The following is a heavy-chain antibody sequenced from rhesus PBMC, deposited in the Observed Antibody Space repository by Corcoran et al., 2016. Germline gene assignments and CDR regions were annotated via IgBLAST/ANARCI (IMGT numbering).Heavy chain of an antibody. Sequence: QLQLQESGPGLVKPSETLSLTCAVSGASISSNYWSWIRQPPGKGLEGIGYIYGGGGSTSYNPALESRVTISKDTSKNQFSLKLSSVTAADTAVYYCARDGGGSWTNRFDVWGAGVLVTVSS. J-gene: IGHJ5-1*01. CDR2: IYGGGGST. D-gene: IGHD6-25*01. V-gene: IGHV4-147*01. CDR1: GASISSNY. CDR3: ARDGGGSWTNRFDV.